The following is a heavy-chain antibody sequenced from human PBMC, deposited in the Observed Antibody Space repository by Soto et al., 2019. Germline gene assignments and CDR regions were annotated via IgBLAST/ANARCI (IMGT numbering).Heavy chain of an antibody. V-gene: IGHV1-3*01. CDR3: ARTYSGYDYNWFDP. CDR1: GYTFTNYA. CDR2: INAGNGNT. D-gene: IGHD5-12*01. Sequence: ASVKVSCKASGYTFTNYAMHWVRQAPGQRLEWMGWINAGNGNTKYSQKFQGRVTITRDTSASTAYMELSSLRSEDTAVYYCARTYSGYDYNWFDPWGQGTLVTVSS. J-gene: IGHJ5*02.